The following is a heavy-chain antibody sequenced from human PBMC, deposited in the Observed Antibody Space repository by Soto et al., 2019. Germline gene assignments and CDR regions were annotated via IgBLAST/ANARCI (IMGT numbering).Heavy chain of an antibody. CDR2: ISGSGGGA. V-gene: IGHV3-23*01. D-gene: IGHD3-10*01. CDR3: AKDSDREYFQH. J-gene: IGHJ1*01. CDR1: GFTFSSYG. Sequence: HPGGSLRLSCAASGFTFSSYGMSWVRQAPEKGLEWVSGISGSGGGAYYADSVEGRFTISRDNSENTLYLQMNRLRVEDTAVYYCAKDSDREYFQHWGQGTLVTVSS.